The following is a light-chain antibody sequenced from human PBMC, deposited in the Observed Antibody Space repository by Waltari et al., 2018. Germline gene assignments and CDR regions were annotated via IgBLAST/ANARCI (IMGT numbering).Light chain of an antibody. Sequence: EIVLTQSPGTLSLSPGERATLSCRASQSVSRALAWYQQKPGQAPRPLIYAEATRATGVPDRFSGSGSGTDFSLTISRLDPEDFAVYYCQHYVNLPVTFGQGTKVEI. V-gene: IGKV3-20*01. J-gene: IGKJ1*01. CDR2: AEA. CDR3: QHYVNLPVT. CDR1: QSVSRA.